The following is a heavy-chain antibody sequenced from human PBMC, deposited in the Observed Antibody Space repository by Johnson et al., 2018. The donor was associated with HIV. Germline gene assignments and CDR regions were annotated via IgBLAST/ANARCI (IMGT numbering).Heavy chain of an antibody. CDR3: AATYYNFWSGYSGALDI. V-gene: IGHV3-30*04. CDR2: ISYEGSNT. J-gene: IGHJ3*02. CDR1: GFTFSSHA. D-gene: IGHD3-3*01. Sequence: VQLVESGGGVVQPGRSLRLSCAASGFTFSSHAMHWVRQAPGKGLAWVAVISYEGSNTYYADSVKGRITISRDNAKNTLYLQMSSLRAEDTAVYYCAATYYNFWSGYSGALDIWGQGTMVTVSS.